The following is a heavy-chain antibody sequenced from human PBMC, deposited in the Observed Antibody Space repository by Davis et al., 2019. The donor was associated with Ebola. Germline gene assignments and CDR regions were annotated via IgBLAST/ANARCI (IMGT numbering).Heavy chain of an antibody. Sequence: PGGSLRLSCAASGFTFSRYAMTWVRQAPGKGLEWVSIISGNADSTYYGDSVKGRFTISRDNAKNSLYLQMNSLRAEDTAVYYCAREDSGWYAGVDYWGQGTLVTVSS. D-gene: IGHD6-19*01. CDR1: GFTFSRYA. CDR2: ISGNADST. CDR3: AREDSGWYAGVDY. V-gene: IGHV3-23*01. J-gene: IGHJ4*02.